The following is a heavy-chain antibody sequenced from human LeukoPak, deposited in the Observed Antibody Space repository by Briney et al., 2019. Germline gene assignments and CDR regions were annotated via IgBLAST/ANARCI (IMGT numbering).Heavy chain of an antibody. Sequence: PSETLSLTCSVSGGSISSSSSYWGWIRQPPGKGLEWIGSIYYSGSSFDNPALKSRVTISVDTSKNQFSLKLSSVTAADTAVYYCASLWSGYYSAFDIWGQGTMVTVSS. CDR2: IYYSGSS. D-gene: IGHD3-3*01. CDR3: ASLWSGYYSAFDI. CDR1: GGSISSSSSY. V-gene: IGHV4-39*07. J-gene: IGHJ3*02.